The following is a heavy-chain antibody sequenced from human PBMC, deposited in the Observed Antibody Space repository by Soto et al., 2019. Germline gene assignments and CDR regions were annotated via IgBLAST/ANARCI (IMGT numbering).Heavy chain of an antibody. D-gene: IGHD3-10*01. CDR1: GFSLNTGGVG. J-gene: IGHJ6*02. Sequence: ITLKESGPTLVKPTQTLTLTCTFSGFSLNTGGVGVGWVRQPRGKAMEWIALIYWDDDERYRPSLRSRLNITKDTINNQVVLTMTNMDPEDTATYYFVRNLRYYGGDYYYGMDAWGQGTTVTVSS. CDR3: VRNLRYYGGDYYYGMDA. CDR2: IYWDDDE. V-gene: IGHV2-5*02.